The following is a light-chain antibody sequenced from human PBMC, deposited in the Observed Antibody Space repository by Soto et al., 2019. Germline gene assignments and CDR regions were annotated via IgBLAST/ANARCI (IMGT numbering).Light chain of an antibody. CDR2: AAS. V-gene: IGKV1-39*01. CDR1: QSVSSF. CDR3: QESYRSPYT. Sequence: DIQMTQSPASLSASVGDRVTITCRASQSVSSFLNWYQQKPGKAPRLLIYAASSLQSGVASRFSGSGSGTEFILIITSLQPDDCATYYYQESYRSPYTFGQGTKLEIK. J-gene: IGKJ2*01.